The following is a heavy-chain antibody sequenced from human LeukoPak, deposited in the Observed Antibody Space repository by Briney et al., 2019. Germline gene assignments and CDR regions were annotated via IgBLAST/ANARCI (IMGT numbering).Heavy chain of an antibody. CDR2: IYYSGST. D-gene: IGHD5-12*01. J-gene: IGHJ6*03. CDR3: ARVMATFYYYYMDV. Sequence: SETLSLTCTVSGGSISSGDYYWSWIRQPPGKGLEGIGYIYYSGSTYYNPSLKSRVTISVHTSKNQFSLKLSSVPAADTAVYYCARVMATFYYYYMDVWGKGTTVTVSS. V-gene: IGHV4-30-4*08. CDR1: GGSISSGDYY.